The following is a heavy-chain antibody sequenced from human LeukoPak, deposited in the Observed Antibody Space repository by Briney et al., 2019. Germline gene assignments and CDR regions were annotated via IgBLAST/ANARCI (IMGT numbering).Heavy chain of an antibody. V-gene: IGHV3-48*03. J-gene: IGHJ6*02. CDR2: ISGSGNTI. CDR3: ARNPTLSWFGGYRMDV. Sequence: GGSLRLSCAASGFTFSSFEMNWVRQAPGKGLEWVSYISGSGNTIYYADSVNGRFTISRDNAKNSVDLQMNSLRAEDTAVYYCARNPTLSWFGGYRMDVWGQGTKVTVSS. D-gene: IGHD3-10*01. CDR1: GFTFSSFE.